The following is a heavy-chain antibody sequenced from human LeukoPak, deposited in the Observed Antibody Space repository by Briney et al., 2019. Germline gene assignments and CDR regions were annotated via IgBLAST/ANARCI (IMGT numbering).Heavy chain of an antibody. J-gene: IGHJ6*03. D-gene: IGHD3-10*01. CDR2: IWYDGSNK. CDR3: AKDQGSGGGYYYMDV. V-gene: IGHV3-33*06. Sequence: GRSLRLSCAASGFTFSSYGMHWVRQAPGKGLEWVAVIWYDGSNKYYADSVKGRFTISRENYKNALYPQMHSLRGEDTAVYYCAKDQGSGGGYYYMDVWGKGTTVTVSS. CDR1: GFTFSSYG.